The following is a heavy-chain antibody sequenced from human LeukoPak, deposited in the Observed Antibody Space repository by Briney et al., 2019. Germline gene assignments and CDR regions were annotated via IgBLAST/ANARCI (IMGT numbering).Heavy chain of an antibody. CDR1: GFTFSDYY. V-gene: IGHV3-74*01. Sequence: LSGGSLRLSCAASGFTFSDYYMSWIRQAPEKGLVWVSRINSDGSSTSYADSVKGRFTISRDNAKNTLYLQMNSLRAEDTAVYYCARGLHIHDFWSGYSLGDFDYWGQGTLVTVSS. D-gene: IGHD3-3*01. J-gene: IGHJ4*02. CDR2: INSDGSST. CDR3: ARGLHIHDFWSGYSLGDFDY.